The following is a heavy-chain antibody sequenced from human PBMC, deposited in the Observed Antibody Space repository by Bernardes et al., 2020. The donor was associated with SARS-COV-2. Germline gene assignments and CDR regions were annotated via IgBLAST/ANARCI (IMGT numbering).Heavy chain of an antibody. CDR3: AKDISPLSSIYYHYAMDV. CDR2: IPWNTGFI. CDR1: GFSVEDYA. Sequence: GGSLRLSCAASGFSVEDYAIHWVRQAPGKGLEWVSGIPWNTGFIAYADSVKGRFTVSRDSAKNSLYLQMNSLRPEDSAFYYCAKDISPLSSIYYHYAMDVWGQGTTVTVSS. V-gene: IGHV3-9*01. J-gene: IGHJ6*02. D-gene: IGHD3-10*01.